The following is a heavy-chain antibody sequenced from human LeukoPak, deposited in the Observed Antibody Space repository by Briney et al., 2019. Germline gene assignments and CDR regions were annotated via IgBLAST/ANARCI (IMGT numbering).Heavy chain of an antibody. Sequence: GGSLRLSCAASGFTFSSYEMNWVRQAPGKGLEWVSYISSSRSTIYYADSVKGRFTISRDNAKNSLYLQMNSLRAEDTAVYYCARGSPDYGGKLRDGMDVWGKGTTVTVSS. CDR2: ISSSRSTI. CDR1: GFTFSSYE. J-gene: IGHJ6*04. CDR3: ARGSPDYGGKLRDGMDV. V-gene: IGHV3-48*03. D-gene: IGHD4-23*01.